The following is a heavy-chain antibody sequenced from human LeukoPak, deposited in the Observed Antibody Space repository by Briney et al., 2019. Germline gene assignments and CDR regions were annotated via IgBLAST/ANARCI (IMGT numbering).Heavy chain of an antibody. CDR1: GDSVSSNSAA. CDR3: TRSDCSSGRCPGFDN. J-gene: IGHJ4*02. D-gene: IGHD6-19*01. CDR2: TYYRSKWFI. Sequence: SQTLSLTCGISGDSVSSNSAAGNWIRQSPSRGLEWLGRTYYRSKWFINYAPSVKSRIIINPDTPKNQVSLQLNSVTPEDTAVYYCTRSDCSSGRCPGFDNWGQGTLVTVSS. V-gene: IGHV6-1*01.